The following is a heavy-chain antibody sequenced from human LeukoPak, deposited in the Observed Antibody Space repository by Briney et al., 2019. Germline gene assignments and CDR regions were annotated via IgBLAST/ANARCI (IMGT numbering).Heavy chain of an antibody. J-gene: IGHJ5*02. CDR1: GGSISSSSYY. Sequence: SETLSLTCTVSGGSISSSSYYWGWIRQPPGKGLEWIGSIYYSGSTYYNPSLKSRVTISVDTSKNQFSLKLSSVTAADTAVYYCARRYSSSSSGWFDPWGQGTLVTVSS. D-gene: IGHD6-6*01. V-gene: IGHV4-39*01. CDR3: ARRYSSSSSGWFDP. CDR2: IYYSGST.